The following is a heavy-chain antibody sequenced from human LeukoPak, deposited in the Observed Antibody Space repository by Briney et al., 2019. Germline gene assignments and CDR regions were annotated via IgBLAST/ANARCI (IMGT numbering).Heavy chain of an antibody. CDR3: ARDRYDSSGGAFDI. J-gene: IGHJ3*02. D-gene: IGHD3-22*01. Sequence: PSETLSLTCTVSGGSISSGDYYWSWIRQPPGKGLEWIGYIYYSGSTYYNPSLKSRVTISVDTSKNQFSLKLSSVTAADTAVYYCARDRYDSSGGAFDIWGQGTMVTVSS. CDR2: IYYSGST. CDR1: GGSISSGDYY. V-gene: IGHV4-30-4*01.